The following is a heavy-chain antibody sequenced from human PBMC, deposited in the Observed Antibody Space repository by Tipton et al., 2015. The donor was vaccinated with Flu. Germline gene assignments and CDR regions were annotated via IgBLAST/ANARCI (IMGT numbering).Heavy chain of an antibody. CDR3: ARAESSVWAGYYYGLDL. CDR2: IYSDGGT. J-gene: IGHJ6*02. D-gene: IGHD6-19*01. V-gene: IGHV4-59*01. Sequence: GEALGSYFWNWIRQPPGKGLEWIGYIYSDGGTGYNSSLKSRVSISMDKSRNKFSLRLTSVTAADTPTYFCARAESSVWAGYYYGLDLWGQGATVTVSS. CDR1: GEALGSYF.